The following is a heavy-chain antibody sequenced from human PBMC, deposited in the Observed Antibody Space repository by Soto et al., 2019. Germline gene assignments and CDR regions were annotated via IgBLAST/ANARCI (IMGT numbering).Heavy chain of an antibody. CDR2: IYYSGST. D-gene: IGHD5-12*01. Sequence: SETLSLTCTVSGGSISSGGYYWSWIRQHPGKGLEWIGYIYYSGSTYYNPSLKSRVTISVDTSKNQFSLKLSSVTAADTAVYYCAKDQVSRLGRAYAFDIWGQGTMVTVSS. CDR1: GGSISSGGYY. V-gene: IGHV4-31*03. CDR3: AKDQVSRLGRAYAFDI. J-gene: IGHJ3*02.